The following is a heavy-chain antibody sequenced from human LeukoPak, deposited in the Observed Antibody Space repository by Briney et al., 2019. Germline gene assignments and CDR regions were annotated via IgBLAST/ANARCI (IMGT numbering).Heavy chain of an antibody. Sequence: SETPSLTCAVYGGSFSGYYWSWIRQPPGKGLEWIGEINHSGSTNYNPSLKSRVTISVDTSKNQFSLKLSSVTAADTAVYYCARGWSRIAAAGGFDYWGQGTLVTVSS. J-gene: IGHJ4*02. V-gene: IGHV4-34*01. CDR3: ARGWSRIAAAGGFDY. CDR1: GGSFSGYY. CDR2: INHSGST. D-gene: IGHD6-13*01.